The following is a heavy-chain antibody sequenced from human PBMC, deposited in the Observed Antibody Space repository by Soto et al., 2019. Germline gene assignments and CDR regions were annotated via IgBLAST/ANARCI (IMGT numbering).Heavy chain of an antibody. D-gene: IGHD3-22*01. Sequence: GWSLRLSCAASGFTFSSYGMHWVRQAPGKGLEWVAVISYDGSNKYYADSVKGRFTISRDNSKNTLYLQMNSLRAEDTAVYYCAKEGWYYYDSSGGFDYWGQGTLVTVSS. CDR1: GFTFSSYG. CDR2: ISYDGSNK. J-gene: IGHJ4*02. CDR3: AKEGWYYYDSSGGFDY. V-gene: IGHV3-30*18.